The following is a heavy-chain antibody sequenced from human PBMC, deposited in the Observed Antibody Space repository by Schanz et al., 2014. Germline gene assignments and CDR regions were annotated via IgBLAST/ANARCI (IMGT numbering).Heavy chain of an antibody. CDR2: IGGSGDST. J-gene: IGHJ5*01. D-gene: IGHD2-15*01. CDR1: GFTFSNHA. CDR3: SKDKQGSRSDDS. V-gene: IGHV3-23*01. Sequence: EVHLLESGGGLVQPGGSLRLSCAASGFTFSNHALSWVRQAPGKGLEWVSGIGGSGDSTHYADSVKGRFIISRDNSKNTVYLEMNNVRVDDTAVYYCSKDKQGSRSDDSWGQGTLVTVSS.